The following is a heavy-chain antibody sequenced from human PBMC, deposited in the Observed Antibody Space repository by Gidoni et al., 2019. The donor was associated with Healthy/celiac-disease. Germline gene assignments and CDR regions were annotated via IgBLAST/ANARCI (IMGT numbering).Heavy chain of an antibody. Sequence: QLQLQESGPGLVKPSETLSLTCTLSGGSISSSSYYWGWIRQPPGKGLEWIGSIYYSGSTYYNPSLKSRVTISVDTSKNQFSLKLSSVTAADTAVYYCASLDCSSTSCYGLYYYGMDVWGQGTTVTVSS. CDR1: GGSISSSSYY. V-gene: IGHV4-39*01. CDR3: ASLDCSSTSCYGLYYYGMDV. CDR2: IYYSGST. D-gene: IGHD2-2*01. J-gene: IGHJ6*02.